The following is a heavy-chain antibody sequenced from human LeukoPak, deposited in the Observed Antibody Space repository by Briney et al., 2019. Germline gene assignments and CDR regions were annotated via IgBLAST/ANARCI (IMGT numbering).Heavy chain of an antibody. CDR2: IYYSGST. V-gene: IGHV4-59*12. Sequence: SETLSLTCTVSGDSISSYYWSWIRQPPGKGLEWIGYIYYSGSTNYNPSLKSRVTMSVDTSKNQFSLKLSSVTAADTAVYYCARGEYYYDTSGPGAFDYWGQGTLVTVSS. CDR3: ARGEYYYDTSGPGAFDY. CDR1: GDSISSYY. D-gene: IGHD3-22*01. J-gene: IGHJ4*02.